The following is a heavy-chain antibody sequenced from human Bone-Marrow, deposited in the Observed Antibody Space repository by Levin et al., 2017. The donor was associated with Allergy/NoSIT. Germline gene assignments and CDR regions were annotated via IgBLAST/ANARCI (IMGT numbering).Heavy chain of an antibody. CDR2: INHSGGT. CDR3: ASIRYYDPWSGNWRYHFDY. D-gene: IGHD3-3*01. Sequence: PGGSLRLSCAVYGGSFSGYYWSWIRQPPGKGLEWIGEINHSGGTNYNPSLKSRVTMSVDTSKNQFSLKLSSVTAADTAVYYCASIRYYDPWSGNWRYHFDYWGQGILVTVSS. J-gene: IGHJ4*02. V-gene: IGHV4-34*01. CDR1: GGSFSGYY.